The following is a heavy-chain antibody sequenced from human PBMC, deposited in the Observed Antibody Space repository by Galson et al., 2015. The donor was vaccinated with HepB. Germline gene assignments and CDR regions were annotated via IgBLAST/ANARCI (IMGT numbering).Heavy chain of an antibody. CDR3: ARATVTTVNYYYYYLDV. D-gene: IGHD4-11*01. V-gene: IGHV3-30-3*01. Sequence: SLRLSCAASGFTFSTYAMHWVRQAPGKGLEWVALISDDGNNKYYADSVKGRFTISRDNSKNTLYLQMNSLRPEDTAVYYCARATVTTVNYYYYYLDVWGKGTTVTVSS. CDR1: GFTFSTYA. CDR2: ISDDGNNK. J-gene: IGHJ6*03.